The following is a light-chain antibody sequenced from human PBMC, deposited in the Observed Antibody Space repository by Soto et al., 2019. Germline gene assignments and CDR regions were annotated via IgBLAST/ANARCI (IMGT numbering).Light chain of an antibody. V-gene: IGKV1-5*01. CDR1: QSISSW. CDR3: QQYGSSS. J-gene: IGKJ1*01. CDR2: DAS. Sequence: DIQMTQSPSTLSASVGDRVTITCRASQSISSWLAWYQQKPGKAPKLLIYDASSLESGVPSRFSGSGSGTEFTLTISSLQPDDFAVYYCQQYGSSSFGQGTKV.